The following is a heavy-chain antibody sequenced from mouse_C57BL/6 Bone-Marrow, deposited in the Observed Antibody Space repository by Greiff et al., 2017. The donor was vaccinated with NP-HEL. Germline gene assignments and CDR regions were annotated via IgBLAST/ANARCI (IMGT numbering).Heavy chain of an antibody. Sequence: VQLVESGPGLVAPSQSLSITCTVSGFSLTSYAISWVRQPPGKGLEWLGVIWTGGGTNYNSALKSRLSISKDNSKSQVFLKMNSLQTDDTARYYCASIYYYGSSLYAMDYWGQGTSVTVSS. CDR1: GFSLTSYA. V-gene: IGHV2-9-1*01. J-gene: IGHJ4*01. D-gene: IGHD1-1*01. CDR2: IWTGGGT. CDR3: ASIYYYGSSLYAMDY.